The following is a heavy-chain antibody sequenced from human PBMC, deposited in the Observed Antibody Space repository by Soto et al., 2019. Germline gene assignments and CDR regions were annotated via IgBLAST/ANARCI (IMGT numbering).Heavy chain of an antibody. V-gene: IGHV6-1*01. Sequence: KQSQTLSLTCAISGDSVSSNSAAWNWIRQSPSRGLEWLGRTYYRSKWYNDYAVSVKSRITINPDTSKNQFSLQLNSVTPEDTAVYYCAREKGDYGHYYYYMDVWGKGTTVTVSS. CDR1: GDSVSSNSAA. CDR3: AREKGDYGHYYYYMDV. CDR2: TYYRSKWYN. J-gene: IGHJ6*03. D-gene: IGHD4-17*01.